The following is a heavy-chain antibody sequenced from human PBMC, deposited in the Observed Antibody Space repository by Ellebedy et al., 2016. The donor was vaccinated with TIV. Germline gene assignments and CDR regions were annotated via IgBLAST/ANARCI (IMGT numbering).Heavy chain of an antibody. V-gene: IGHV4-59*01. CDR2: MYYSGKS. CDR1: GGSIRNYY. D-gene: IGHD2-15*01. Sequence: MPSETLSLTCTVSGGSIRNYYWTWIRQPPGKGLEWIGHMYYSGKSNYNPSLKSRFTMSIDTSKNEFSLKMSSVTAADTAVYYCAASELADSDYWGPGTLVTVS. CDR3: AASELADSDY. J-gene: IGHJ4*02.